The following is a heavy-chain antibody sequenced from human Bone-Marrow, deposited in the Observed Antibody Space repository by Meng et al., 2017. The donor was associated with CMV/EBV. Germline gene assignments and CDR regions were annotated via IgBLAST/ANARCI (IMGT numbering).Heavy chain of an antibody. Sequence: ETLSLTCTVSGGSISSYYWSWIRQPPGKGLEWIGYIYYSGSTNYNPSLKSRVTISVDTSKNQFSLKLSSVTAADTAVYYCARAQNRGVIDPQKYYFDYWGQGTLVTVSS. V-gene: IGHV4-59*01. J-gene: IGHJ4*02. CDR3: ARAQNRGVIDPQKYYFDY. CDR1: GGSISSYY. D-gene: IGHD2/OR15-2a*01. CDR2: IYYSGST.